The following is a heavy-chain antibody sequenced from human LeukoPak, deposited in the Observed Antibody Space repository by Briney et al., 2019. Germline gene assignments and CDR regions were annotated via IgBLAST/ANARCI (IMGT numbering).Heavy chain of an antibody. Sequence: GASVKVSCKASGYTFTIYYMHWVRQAPGQGLEWMGIINPSGGSTSYAQKFQGRVTMTRDTSTSTVYMELSSLRSEDTAVYYCARGGEYYYDSSGLDYWGQGTLVTVSS. D-gene: IGHD3-22*01. CDR3: ARGGEYYYDSSGLDY. V-gene: IGHV1-46*01. CDR1: GYTFTIYY. CDR2: INPSGGST. J-gene: IGHJ4*02.